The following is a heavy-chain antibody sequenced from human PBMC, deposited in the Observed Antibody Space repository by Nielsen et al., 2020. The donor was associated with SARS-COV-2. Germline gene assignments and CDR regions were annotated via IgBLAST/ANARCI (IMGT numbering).Heavy chain of an antibody. CDR2: IYTSGST. Sequence: SETLSLTCTVSGGSISSYYWSWIRQPAGKGLEWIGRIYTSGSTNYNPSLKSRVTMSVDTSKNQFSLKLSSVTAADTAVYYCARGGPRYYYGSGSYYKEWGYWGQGTLVTVSS. CDR1: GGSISSYY. V-gene: IGHV4-4*07. J-gene: IGHJ4*02. D-gene: IGHD3-10*01. CDR3: ARGGPRYYYGSGSYYKEWGY.